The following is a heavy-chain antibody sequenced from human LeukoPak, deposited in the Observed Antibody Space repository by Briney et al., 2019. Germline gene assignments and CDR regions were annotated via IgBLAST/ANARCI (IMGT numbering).Heavy chain of an antibody. CDR1: GFTFNRYG. V-gene: IGHV3-23*01. CDR2: ISPGGDIK. Sequence: GGSLRLSCAASGFTFNRYGMNWVRQAPGKGLEWVSGISPGGDIKYYADSVKGRFTISRDNSKNTLYLQMNSLRAEDTAVYYCAKHYPEVAYFDYWGQGTLVTVSS. D-gene: IGHD2-15*01. J-gene: IGHJ4*02. CDR3: AKHYPEVAYFDY.